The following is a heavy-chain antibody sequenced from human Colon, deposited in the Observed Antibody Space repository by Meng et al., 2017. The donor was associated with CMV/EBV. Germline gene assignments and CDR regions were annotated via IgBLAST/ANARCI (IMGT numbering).Heavy chain of an antibody. D-gene: IGHD6-6*01. CDR1: GFTFRSYG. V-gene: IGHV3-30*02. CDR3: ATEYSSSPGVVLGDAFHI. CDR2: IREDGSRK. Sequence: GGSLRLSCAASGFTFRSYGMHWVRQAPGKGLEWVAFIREDGSRKFYAASVKGRFTISRDNSKNTLYVQMNSLRDEDTAVYYCATEYSSSPGVVLGDAFHIWGQGTVVTVSS. J-gene: IGHJ3*02.